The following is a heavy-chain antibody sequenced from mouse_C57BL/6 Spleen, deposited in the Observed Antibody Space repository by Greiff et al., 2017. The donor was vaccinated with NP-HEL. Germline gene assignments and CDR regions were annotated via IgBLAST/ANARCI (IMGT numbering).Heavy chain of an antibody. CDR1: GYAFSSSW. CDR2: IYPGDGDT. V-gene: IGHV1-82*01. CDR3: AGTSTVVVNFDY. D-gene: IGHD1-1*01. Sequence: VQLVESGPELVKPGASVKISCKASGYAFSSSWMNWVKQRPGKGLEWIGRIYPGDGDTNYNGKFKGKATLTADKSSSTAYMQLSSLTSEDSAVYFCAGTSTVVVNFDYWGQGTTLTVSS. J-gene: IGHJ2*01.